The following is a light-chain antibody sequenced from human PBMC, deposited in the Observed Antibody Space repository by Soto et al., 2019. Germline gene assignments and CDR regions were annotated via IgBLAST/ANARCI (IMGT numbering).Light chain of an antibody. CDR3: QSYDSSLSGLYV. V-gene: IGLV1-40*01. Sequence: QYVLTQPPSVSGAPGQRVTISCTGSSSNIGAGYDVHWYQQLPGTAPKLLIYGNSNRPSGVPDRFSGSKSGTSASLAITGRQAEDEADYYCQSYDSSLSGLYVFGTGTKVTVL. CDR2: GNS. CDR1: SSNIGAGYD. J-gene: IGLJ1*01.